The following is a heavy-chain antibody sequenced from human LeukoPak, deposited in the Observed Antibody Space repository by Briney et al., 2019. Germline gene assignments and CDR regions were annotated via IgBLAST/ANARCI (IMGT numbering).Heavy chain of an antibody. CDR3: ARGLITGILDY. Sequence: SQTLSLTCTVSGGSISSGGYYWSWIRQPPGKGLEWIGYIYHSGSTYYNPSLKSRVTISVDRSKNQFSLKLSSVTAADTAVYYCARGLITGILDYWGQGTLVTVSS. V-gene: IGHV4-30-2*01. CDR2: IYHSGST. D-gene: IGHD3-10*01. CDR1: GGSISSGGYY. J-gene: IGHJ4*02.